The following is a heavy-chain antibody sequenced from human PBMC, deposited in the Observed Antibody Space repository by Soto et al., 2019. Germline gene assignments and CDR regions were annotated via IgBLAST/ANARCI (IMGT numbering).Heavy chain of an antibody. J-gene: IGHJ4*02. D-gene: IGHD1-26*01. Sequence: EASVKVSCKASGYSFSSYHMHWVRQAPGQGLEWMGVINPSGDSITYAQKFQGRVTMTKDTSTSTLFMEVSSLRSEDTAVYFCARDWEFGYWGQGTLVTVSS. CDR2: INPSGDSI. CDR1: GYSFSSYH. V-gene: IGHV1-46*01. CDR3: ARDWEFGY.